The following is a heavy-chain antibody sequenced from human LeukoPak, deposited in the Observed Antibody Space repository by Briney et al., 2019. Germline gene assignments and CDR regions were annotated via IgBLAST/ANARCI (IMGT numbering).Heavy chain of an antibody. CDR2: INWNGRIT. V-gene: IGHV3-20*04. J-gene: IGHJ6*03. Sequence: GGSLRLSCAASGFSFDDYAMNWVRQVPGRGLEWVSGINWNGRITEYADSVKDRFTISRQNTKNSLYLYMNNLGGEDTALYFCARGSVQLWLRDTYYYMDVWGKGTTVTVSS. D-gene: IGHD5-18*01. CDR3: ARGSVQLWLRDTYYYMDV. CDR1: GFSFDDYA.